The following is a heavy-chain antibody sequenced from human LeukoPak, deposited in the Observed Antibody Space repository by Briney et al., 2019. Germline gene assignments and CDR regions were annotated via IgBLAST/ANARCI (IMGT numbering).Heavy chain of an antibody. CDR1: GFTFSSYG. V-gene: IGHV3-30*02. Sequence: PGGSVRLSCAASGFTFSSYGMHWVRQAPGKGLEWVAFIRYDGSNKYYADSVKGRFTISRDNSKNTLYLQMNSLRAEDTAVYYCASGGLDSCSFWGQGTLVTVSS. D-gene: IGHD6-19*01. CDR3: ASGGLDSCSF. J-gene: IGHJ4*02. CDR2: IRYDGSNK.